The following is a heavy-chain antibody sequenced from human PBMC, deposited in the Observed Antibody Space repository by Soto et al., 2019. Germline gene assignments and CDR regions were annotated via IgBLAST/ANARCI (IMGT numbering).Heavy chain of an antibody. CDR1: GFTFSSCG. CDR2: ISYDGSNK. J-gene: IGHJ6*02. V-gene: IGHV3-30*18. CDR3: AKEGYSYACMDV. Sequence: GGSLRLSCAASGFTFSSCGMHWVRQAPGKGLEWVAVISYDGSNKYYADSVKGRFTISRDNSKNTLYLQMNSLRAEDTAVYYCAKEGYSYACMDVWGQGTTVTVSS. D-gene: IGHD5-18*01.